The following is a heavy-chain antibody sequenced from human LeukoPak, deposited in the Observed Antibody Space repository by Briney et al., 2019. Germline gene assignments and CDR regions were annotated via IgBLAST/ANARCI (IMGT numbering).Heavy chain of an antibody. CDR2: IWYDGSNK. CDR3: AREGTQLRRYYYGMDV. CDR1: GFTFSSYG. D-gene: IGHD1-14*01. Sequence: GRSLRLSCAASGFTFSSYGMHCVRQAPGKGLEWVAVIWYDGSNKYYADSVKGRFTISGDNSKNTLYLQMNSLRAEDTAVYYCAREGTQLRRYYYGMDVWGQGTTVTVSS. J-gene: IGHJ6*02. V-gene: IGHV3-33*01.